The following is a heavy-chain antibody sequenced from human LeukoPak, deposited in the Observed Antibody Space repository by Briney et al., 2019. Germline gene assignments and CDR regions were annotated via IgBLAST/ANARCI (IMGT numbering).Heavy chain of an antibody. J-gene: IGHJ4*02. D-gene: IGHD3-10*01. CDR3: TGRWLGLWFGELLASLDY. CDR1: GFTVGDYA. Sequence: SGVSLRLCCTVSGFTVGDYAMSWFRQAPGKGLEWVGFTRSQAYSGTTEYAASVKGRFTLSRDDSKSIAYLKMNSLKTEDTAVYYCTGRWLGLWFGELLASLDYWGQGTLVTVPS. V-gene: IGHV3-49*03. CDR2: TRSQAYSGTT.